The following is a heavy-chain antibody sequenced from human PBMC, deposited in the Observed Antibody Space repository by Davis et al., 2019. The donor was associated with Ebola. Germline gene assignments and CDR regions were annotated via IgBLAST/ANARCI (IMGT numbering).Heavy chain of an antibody. CDR2: IYYSGST. Sequence: MPSETLSLTCTVSGGSISSYYWSWIRQPPGKGLEWIGYIYYSGSTNYNPSLKSRVTISVDTSKNQFSLKLSSVTAADTAVYYCARGGTTVNPSYYGMDVWGQGTTVTVSS. J-gene: IGHJ6*02. D-gene: IGHD4-11*01. CDR3: ARGGTTVNPSYYGMDV. V-gene: IGHV4-59*08. CDR1: GGSISSYY.